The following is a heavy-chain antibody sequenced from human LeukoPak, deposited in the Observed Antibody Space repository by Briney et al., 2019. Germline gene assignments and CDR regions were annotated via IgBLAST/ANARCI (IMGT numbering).Heavy chain of an antibody. CDR2: ISAYNGNT. V-gene: IGHV1-18*01. J-gene: IGHJ6*02. CDR3: ARELRYFDLAIYYYYYGMDV. D-gene: IGHD3-9*01. Sequence: ASVKVSCKASGYTFTSYGISLVRQAPGQGLEWMGVISAYNGNTNYAQKLQGRVTMTTDKSTSTAYMELRSLRSDDTAVYYCARELRYFDLAIYYYYYGMDVWGQGTTVTVSS. CDR1: GYTFTSYG.